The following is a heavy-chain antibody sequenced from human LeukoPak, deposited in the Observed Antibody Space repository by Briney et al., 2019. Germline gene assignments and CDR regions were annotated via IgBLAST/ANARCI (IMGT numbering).Heavy chain of an antibody. J-gene: IGHJ4*02. Sequence: PSETLSLTCTVSGGSISSYYWNWIRQPPGKGLEWIGYIYYSGSTNYNPSLKSRVTISVDTSKNQFSLKLSSVTAADTAVYYCARGTSGLEYDYWGQGTLVTVSS. CDR2: IYYSGST. V-gene: IGHV4-59*01. CDR1: GGSISSYY. CDR3: ARGTSGLEYDY. D-gene: IGHD2-2*01.